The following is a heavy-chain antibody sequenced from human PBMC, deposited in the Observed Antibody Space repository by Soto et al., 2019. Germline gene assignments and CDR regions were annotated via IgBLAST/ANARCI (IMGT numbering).Heavy chain of an antibody. CDR3: AGGRSGH. CDR1: GFTFISYG. J-gene: IGHJ4*02. Sequence: GGSLRLSWAASGFTFISYGMHWVRQAPGKGLEWVAIIWYDGSNKYYADSVEGRFTISRDDSKNTVYLHMDTLRAEDTAVYYCAGGRSGHWGQGTLVTVSS. D-gene: IGHD3-16*01. CDR2: IWYDGSNK. V-gene: IGHV3-33*01.